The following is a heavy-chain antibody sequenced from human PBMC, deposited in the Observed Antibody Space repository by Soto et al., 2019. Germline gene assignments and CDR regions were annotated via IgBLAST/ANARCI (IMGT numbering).Heavy chain of an antibody. CDR2: ISFDGSNK. CDR1: GFTFSSYA. J-gene: IGHJ6*02. Sequence: GGSLRLSCAASGFTFSSYAMHWVRQAPGKGLEWVAVISFDGSNKYYADSVKGRFTISRDNSKNTLYLQMNSLRAEDTAVYYCARDPDPVLRFLEWLLRDPYYYYGMDVWGQGTTVTV. D-gene: IGHD3-3*01. V-gene: IGHV3-30-3*01. CDR3: ARDPDPVLRFLEWLLRDPYYYYGMDV.